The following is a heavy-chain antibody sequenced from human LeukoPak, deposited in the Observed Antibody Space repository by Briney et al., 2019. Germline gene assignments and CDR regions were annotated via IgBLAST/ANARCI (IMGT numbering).Heavy chain of an antibody. D-gene: IGHD3-22*01. Sequence: GGSLRLSCAASGFTFSSYGMHWVRQAPGKGLEWVAVISYDGSNKYYADSVKGRFTISRDNSKNTLYLQMNSLRAEDTAVYYCAKDLYYYDSSGYYPTTGYYYYYGMDVRGQGTTVTVSS. CDR3: AKDLYYYDSSGYYPTTGYYYYYGMDV. J-gene: IGHJ6*02. V-gene: IGHV3-30*18. CDR1: GFTFSSYG. CDR2: ISYDGSNK.